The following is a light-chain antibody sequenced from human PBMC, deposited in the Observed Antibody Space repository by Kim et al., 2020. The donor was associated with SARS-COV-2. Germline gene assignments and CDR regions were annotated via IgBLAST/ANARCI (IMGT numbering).Light chain of an antibody. V-gene: IGKV3-15*01. J-gene: IGKJ2*02. CDR2: DAS. CDR3: LQCNKWPCT. CDR1: QSVGSD. Sequence: EIVMTQSPATLSVSPGERATLSCRASQSVGSDLAWYQQKPGQAPRLLIFDASTRATGIPARFSGSGSGTDFSLTISSLQSEDFAVYYCLQCNKWPCTFGQGTALEI.